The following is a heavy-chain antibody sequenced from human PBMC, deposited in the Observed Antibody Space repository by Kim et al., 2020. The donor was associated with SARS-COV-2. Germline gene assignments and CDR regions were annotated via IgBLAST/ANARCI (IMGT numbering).Heavy chain of an antibody. CDR1: GFTFSSYW. V-gene: IGHV3-74*01. J-gene: IGHJ4*02. CDR3: ARDAGYDSSGPTGYY. CDR2: INSDGSST. D-gene: IGHD3-22*01. Sequence: GGSLRLSCAASGFTFSSYWMHWVRQAPGKGQVWVSRINSDGSSTSYADSVKGRFTISRDNAKNTLYLQMNSLRAEDTAVYYCARDAGYDSSGPTGYYWGQGTLVTVSS.